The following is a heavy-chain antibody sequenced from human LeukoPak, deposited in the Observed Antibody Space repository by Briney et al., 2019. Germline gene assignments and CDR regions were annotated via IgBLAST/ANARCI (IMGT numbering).Heavy chain of an antibody. Sequence: PSETLSLTCAVSGGSFSGYYWSWIRQPPGKGLEWIGEISHSGSTNYNPSLKSRVTISVDTSKNQFSLRLSSVTAADTAVYSCARMTTSVTTYDAFDIWGQGTMVTVSS. CDR1: GGSFSGYY. J-gene: IGHJ3*02. CDR3: ARMTTSVTTYDAFDI. V-gene: IGHV4-34*01. D-gene: IGHD4-17*01. CDR2: ISHSGST.